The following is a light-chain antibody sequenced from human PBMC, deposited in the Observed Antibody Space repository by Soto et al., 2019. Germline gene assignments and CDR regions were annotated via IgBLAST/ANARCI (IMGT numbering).Light chain of an antibody. CDR1: QGISNY. CDR2: AAS. V-gene: IGKV1-27*01. J-gene: IGKJ1*01. Sequence: DIQMTQSPSSLSASVGDRVTITCRASQGISNYLAWYQQKPGKVPKLLIYAASTLQSGVPSRFSGSGSGTTCTLTISSLLPEDVATYYCQRYNRAPQTFGQGTKVEIK. CDR3: QRYNRAPQT.